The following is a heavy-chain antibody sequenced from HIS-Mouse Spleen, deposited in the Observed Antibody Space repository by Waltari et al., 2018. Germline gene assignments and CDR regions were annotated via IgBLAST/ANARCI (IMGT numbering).Heavy chain of an antibody. D-gene: IGHD1-26*01. CDR1: GGSISSYY. J-gene: IGHJ4*02. V-gene: IGHV4-59*01. Sequence: QVQLQESGPGLVKPSETLSPTCTVSGGSISSYYWSWIRQPPGKGLEWIGYIYYSGSTNYNPSLKSRITISVDTSKNQFSLKLSSVNAADTAVYYCARGLVAAGIFDYWGQGTLVTVSS. CDR2: IYYSGST. CDR3: ARGLVAAGIFDY.